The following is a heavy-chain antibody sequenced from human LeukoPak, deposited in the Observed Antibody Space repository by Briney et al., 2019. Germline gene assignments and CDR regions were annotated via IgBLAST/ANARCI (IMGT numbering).Heavy chain of an antibody. V-gene: IGHV1-2*02. CDR1: GFTFSSYG. D-gene: IGHD2-8*01. J-gene: IGHJ4*02. CDR2: INPNSGGT. CDR3: ARDTDIVLIGSLNY. Sequence: GGSLRLSCAASGFTFSSYGMHWVRQAPGQGLEWMGWINPNSGGTNYAQKFQGRVTMTRDTSISTAYMELSRLRSDDTAVYYCARDTDIVLIGSLNYWGQGTLVTVSS.